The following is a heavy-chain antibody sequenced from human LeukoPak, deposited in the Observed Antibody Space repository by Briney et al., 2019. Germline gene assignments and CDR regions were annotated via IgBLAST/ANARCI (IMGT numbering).Heavy chain of an antibody. CDR3: ARDREYYDSSGYLNYYMDV. Sequence: GGSMRLSCAASGFTFTSYSMNWVCQAPGKGLEWVSSISSSSSYIYYADSVKGRFTISRDNPKNSLYLQMNSLRAEDTVVYYCARDREYYDSSGYLNYYMDVWGKGTTVTVSS. J-gene: IGHJ6*03. D-gene: IGHD3-22*01. CDR1: GFTFTSYS. V-gene: IGHV3-21*01. CDR2: ISSSSSYI.